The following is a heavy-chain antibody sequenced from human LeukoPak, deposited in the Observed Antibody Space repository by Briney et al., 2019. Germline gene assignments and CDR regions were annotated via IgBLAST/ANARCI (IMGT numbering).Heavy chain of an antibody. CDR2: IKQDGSDK. CDR1: GFTFNNYY. Sequence: GGSLRLSCAASGFTFNNYYMHWVRQAPGKGLEWVANIKQDGSDKYYVDSVKGRFTISRDNAENSLSLQMNSLRAEDTAVYYCARKSSYGFAWGQGTLVTVSS. J-gene: IGHJ4*02. CDR3: ARKSSYGFA. V-gene: IGHV3-7*05. D-gene: IGHD5-18*01.